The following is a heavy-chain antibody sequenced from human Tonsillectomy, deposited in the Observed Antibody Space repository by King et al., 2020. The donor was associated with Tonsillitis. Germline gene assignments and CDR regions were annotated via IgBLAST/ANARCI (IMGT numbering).Heavy chain of an antibody. CDR3: AREPKDTAMPPQGGMDV. CDR1: GCTFSSYS. J-gene: IGHJ6*02. V-gene: IGHV3-48*04. D-gene: IGHD5-18*01. CDR2: IRSSSSTI. Sequence: VQLVESGGVVVQPVGSLRLSCAASGCTFSSYSMNWVGQALWMGVDGVSYIRSSSSTIYDADSLKCRCTISRDNAKNTLYLQMNSLRAEDTAVYYCAREPKDTAMPPQGGMDVWGQGTTVTVSS.